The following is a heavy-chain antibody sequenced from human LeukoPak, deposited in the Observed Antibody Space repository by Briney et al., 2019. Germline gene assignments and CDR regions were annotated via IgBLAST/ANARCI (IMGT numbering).Heavy chain of an antibody. V-gene: IGHV3-48*04. CDR3: ARDRAIVGAPRNDAFDI. Sequence: GGSLRLSCAASGFTFSSYSMNWVRQAPGKGLEWGSYISSSSSTIYYADSVKGRFTISRDNAKNSLYLQMNSLRAEDTAVYYCARDRAIVGAPRNDAFDIWGQGTMVTVSS. D-gene: IGHD1-26*01. J-gene: IGHJ3*02. CDR1: GFTFSSYS. CDR2: ISSSSSTI.